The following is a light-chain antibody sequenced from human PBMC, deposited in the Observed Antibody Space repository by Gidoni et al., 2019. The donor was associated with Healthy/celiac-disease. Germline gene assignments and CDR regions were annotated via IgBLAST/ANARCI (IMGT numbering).Light chain of an antibody. V-gene: IGKV3-20*01. CDR3: QQYGSSPMYT. J-gene: IGKJ2*01. CDR2: GAS. Sequence: EIVLPQSPGTLSLSPGERATLSCRASQSVSSSYLAWYPQKPGQAPRLLIYGASSRATGIPDRFSGSGSGTDFTLTISRLEPEDFAVYYCQQYGSSPMYTFGQGTKLEIK. CDR1: QSVSSSY.